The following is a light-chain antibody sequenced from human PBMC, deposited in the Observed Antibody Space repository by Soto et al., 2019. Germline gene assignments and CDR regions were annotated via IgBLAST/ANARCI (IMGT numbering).Light chain of an antibody. CDR2: TAS. Sequence: DIEMTQSPSSLSASVGDRVTITCRAGQDIRDYLAWYQQKPGKVPKLLMYTASTLQPGVPSRFSGSGSGTDFTLTISSLQPEEVATYYCQKYNSAPWTFGQGTRIEIK. J-gene: IGKJ1*01. V-gene: IGKV1-27*01. CDR1: QDIRDY. CDR3: QKYNSAPWT.